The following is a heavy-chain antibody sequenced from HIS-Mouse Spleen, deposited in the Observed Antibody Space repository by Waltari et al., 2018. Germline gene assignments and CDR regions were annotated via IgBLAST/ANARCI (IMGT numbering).Heavy chain of an antibody. J-gene: IGHJ3*02. CDR2: INHSGST. CDR1: GGSFSGYY. Sequence: QVQLQQWGAGLLKPSETLSLTCAVYGGSFSGYYWSWIRQPPGKGLEWIGEINHSGSTTYNPSLKSRVTISVDTSKNQFSLKLSSVTAADTAVYYCARGRATVTTNAFDIWGQGTMVTVSS. D-gene: IGHD4-4*01. V-gene: IGHV4-34*01. CDR3: ARGRATVTTNAFDI.